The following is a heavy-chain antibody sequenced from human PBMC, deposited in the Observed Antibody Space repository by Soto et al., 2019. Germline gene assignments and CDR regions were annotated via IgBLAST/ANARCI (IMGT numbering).Heavy chain of an antibody. J-gene: IGHJ5*02. CDR3: ARESGSITMVRGVIRSFDP. Sequence: QVQLVQSGAEVKKPASSVKVSCKASGGTFSSYAISWVRQAPGQGLEWMGGIIPIFGTANYAQQFQGRVTITADESTSTACMELSSLRSEDTAVYYCARESGSITMVRGVIRSFDPWGQGTLVTVSS. V-gene: IGHV1-69*01. CDR1: GGTFSSYA. CDR2: IIPIFGTA. D-gene: IGHD3-10*01.